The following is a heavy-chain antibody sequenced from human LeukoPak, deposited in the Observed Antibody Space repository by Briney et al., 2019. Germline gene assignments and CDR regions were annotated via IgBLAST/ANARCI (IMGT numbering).Heavy chain of an antibody. CDR2: ILYDGSDK. CDR3: VRDGYCTSVSCSYYFDY. V-gene: IGHV3-30*03. CDR1: GFTFSSYG. D-gene: IGHD2-2*03. J-gene: IGHJ4*02. Sequence: GGSLRLSCAASGFTFSSYGMHWVRQAPGKGLEWVAVILYDGSDKYYADSVRGRFTISRDNSKTTLYLRMNSLRAEDTAVYYCVRDGYCTSVSCSYYFDYWGQGTLVTVSS.